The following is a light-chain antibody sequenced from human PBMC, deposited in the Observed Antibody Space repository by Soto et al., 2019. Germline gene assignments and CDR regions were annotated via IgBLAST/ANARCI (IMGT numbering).Light chain of an antibody. V-gene: IGKV3-15*01. CDR2: GAS. CDR3: QQYSDWPIT. Sequence: EIVMTQSPATLSMPPGERATLSCWASQSVGSNLAWYQQKPGQAPRLLIFGASTRATGIPARFSGSGSETEFTLTISSLQSEDFAVYHCQQYSDWPITFGQGTRLEIK. CDR1: QSVGSN. J-gene: IGKJ5*01.